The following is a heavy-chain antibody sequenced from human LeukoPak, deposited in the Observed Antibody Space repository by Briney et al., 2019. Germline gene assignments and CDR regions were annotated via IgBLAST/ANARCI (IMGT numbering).Heavy chain of an antibody. J-gene: IGHJ4*02. Sequence: GGSLSLSCAASGFTVSSNYMSLVRQAPGKGLELVSVIYSDCSTYYTDSVKGRFTISRDNSKNTLYLQLNSLRAEDAAMYYCAKGQMVRGVIPFEYWGQGPLVSVSS. D-gene: IGHD3-10*01. V-gene: IGHV3-53*01. CDR3: AKGQMVRGVIPFEY. CDR1: GFTVSSNY. CDR2: IYSDCST.